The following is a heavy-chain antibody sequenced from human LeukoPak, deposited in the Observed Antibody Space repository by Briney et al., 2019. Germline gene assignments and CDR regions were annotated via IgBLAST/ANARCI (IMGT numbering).Heavy chain of an antibody. CDR3: ARDQRYSSSSGGIDY. V-gene: IGHV3-48*03. CDR1: GFTFSSYE. Sequence: GGSLRLSCAASGFTFSSYEMNWLRQAPGKGLEWVSYISSSGSTIYYADSVKGRFTISRDNAKNSLYLQMNSLRAEDTAVYYCARDQRYSSSSGGIDYWGQGTLVTVSS. J-gene: IGHJ4*02. CDR2: ISSSGSTI. D-gene: IGHD6-6*01.